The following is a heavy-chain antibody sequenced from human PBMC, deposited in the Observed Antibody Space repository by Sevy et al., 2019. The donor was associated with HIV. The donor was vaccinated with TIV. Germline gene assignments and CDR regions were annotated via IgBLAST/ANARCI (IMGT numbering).Heavy chain of an antibody. D-gene: IGHD3-9*01. CDR3: AKDFTGYNGMDV. CDR1: GISFTTSD. V-gene: IGHV3-30*18. Sequence: GSLRLSCIVSGISFTTSDMHWVRQAPGKGLEWVAVISYHGRDKFYAESVKGRSTISRDNSKNMLYLQMNSLRAEDTGVYYCAKDFTGYNGMDVWGQGTMVTVSS. J-gene: IGHJ6*02. CDR2: ISYHGRDK.